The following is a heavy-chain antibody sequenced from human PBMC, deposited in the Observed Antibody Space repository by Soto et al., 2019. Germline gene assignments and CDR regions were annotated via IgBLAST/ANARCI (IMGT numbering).Heavy chain of an antibody. CDR3: ARGAGYFDY. V-gene: IGHV3-21*01. CDR1: GFTFGSYT. CDR2: ISASSSQI. D-gene: IGHD6-25*01. Sequence: EVQLVESGGGLVKPGRSLRLSCTAAGFTFGSYTINWVRQAPGKGLEWVSSISASSSQIYHADSVKGRFTISRDNDKNSLCLQMNSLGAEDTAVYYCARGAGYFDYWGQGTLVTVSS. J-gene: IGHJ4*02.